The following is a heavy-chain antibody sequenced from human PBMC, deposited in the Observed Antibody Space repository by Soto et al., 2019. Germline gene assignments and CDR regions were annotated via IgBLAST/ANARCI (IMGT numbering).Heavy chain of an antibody. CDR2: ISGYNGNT. J-gene: IGHJ6*02. Sequence: QVQLVESGAEVKKPGASVKVSCKASGYTFTNYGISWVRQAPGQGLEWMGWISGYNGNTKYAQKFQGRVTMTTDTPTNTAYMEMRSLRSDDTAVYYCARDRECYSDSRGNYYYHYGMEVWGQGTRVTGS. D-gene: IGHD3-22*01. CDR3: ARDRECYSDSRGNYYYHYGMEV. CDR1: GYTFTNYG. V-gene: IGHV1-18*04.